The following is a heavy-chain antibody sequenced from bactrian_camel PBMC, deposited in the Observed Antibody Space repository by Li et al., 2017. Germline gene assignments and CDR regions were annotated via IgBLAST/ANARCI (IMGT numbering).Heavy chain of an antibody. Sequence: HVQLVESGGGSVQAGGSLTLSCTASGYTVSRYCMGWFRQVAGKEREAIAIMHNVGSETYADSVTGRVTISKDHAKNTINLHMVSLKPEDTAMYYCAADFRRRRAPRLTDVLDLAYKGRGTQVTVS. D-gene: IGHD1*01. V-gene: IGHV3S53*01. J-gene: IGHJ4*01. CDR1: GYTVSRYC. CDR2: MHNVGSE.